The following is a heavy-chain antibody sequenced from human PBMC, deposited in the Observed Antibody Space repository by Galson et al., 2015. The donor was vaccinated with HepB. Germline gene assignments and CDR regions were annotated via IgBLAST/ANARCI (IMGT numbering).Heavy chain of an antibody. J-gene: IGHJ4*02. Sequence: QVQLQESGPGLVKPSQTLSLTCTVSGGSISSSSYYWGWIRQPPGKGLEWIGSIYYSGSTYYNPSLKSRVTISVDTSKNQYSLKLSSVTAADTAVYYCARHERGFWTFSYWGQGTLVTVSS. CDR2: IYYSGST. D-gene: IGHD3/OR15-3a*01. CDR1: GGSISSSSYY. CDR3: ARHERGFWTFSY. V-gene: IGHV4-39*01.